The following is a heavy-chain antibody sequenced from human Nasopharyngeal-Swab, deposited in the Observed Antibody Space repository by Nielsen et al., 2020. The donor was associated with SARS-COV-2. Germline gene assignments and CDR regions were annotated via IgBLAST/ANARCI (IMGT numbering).Heavy chain of an antibody. D-gene: IGHD2-2*01. Sequence: SRPSPGKGLEWIGYIYYSGSTYYNPSLKSRVTISVDTSKNQFSLKLSSVTAADTAVYYCARAEVPAALDYWGQGTLVTVSS. CDR2: IYYSGST. V-gene: IGHV4-30-4*01. J-gene: IGHJ4*02. CDR3: ARAEVPAALDY.